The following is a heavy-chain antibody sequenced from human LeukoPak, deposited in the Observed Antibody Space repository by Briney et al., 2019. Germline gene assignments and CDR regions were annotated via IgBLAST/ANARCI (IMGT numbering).Heavy chain of an antibody. CDR2: IYYSGST. V-gene: IGHV4-59*08. J-gene: IGHJ4*02. Sequence: PSETLSLTCTVSGDSVSSYYWSWIRQPPGEGLEWIGYIYYSGSTNYNPSLKSRVTISVDTSKNQFSLKLSSVTAAGTAVYYCARRHSSGWFYFDYWGQGTLVTVSS. D-gene: IGHD6-19*01. CDR1: GDSVSSYY. CDR3: ARRHSSGWFYFDY.